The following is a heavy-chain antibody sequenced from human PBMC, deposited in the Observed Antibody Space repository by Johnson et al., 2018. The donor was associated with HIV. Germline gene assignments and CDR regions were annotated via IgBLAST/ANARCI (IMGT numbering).Heavy chain of an antibody. J-gene: IGHJ3*02. CDR2: ISGIGDST. V-gene: IGHV3-23*04. CDR3: AKDRVLTGGFDI. CDR1: GFTFNSYA. Sequence: VQLVESGGGLVQPGGSLRVSCAASGFTFNSYAINWVRQAPGKGLAWVSGISGIGDSTYYADSVKGRFTISRDTSKNTRYLQMNSLRAEDTAVSYCAKDRVLTGGFDIWGQGTMVTVSS. D-gene: IGHD2-15*01.